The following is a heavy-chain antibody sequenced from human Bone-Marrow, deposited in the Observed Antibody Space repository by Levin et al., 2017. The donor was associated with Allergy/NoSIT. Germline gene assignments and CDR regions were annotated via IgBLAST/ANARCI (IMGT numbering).Heavy chain of an antibody. CDR2: ISYDGSNK. CDR1: GFTFSSYA. Sequence: GGSLRLSCAASGFTFSSYAMHWVRQAPGKGLEWVAVISYDGSNKYYADSVKGRFTISRDNSKNTLYLQMNSLRAEDTAVYYCASDYGGYGMDVWGQGTTVTVSS. J-gene: IGHJ6*02. CDR3: ASDYGGYGMDV. D-gene: IGHD4-23*01. V-gene: IGHV3-30*04.